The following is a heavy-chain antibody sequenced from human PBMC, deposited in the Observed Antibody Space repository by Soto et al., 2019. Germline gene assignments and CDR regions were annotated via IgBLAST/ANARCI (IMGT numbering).Heavy chain of an antibody. CDR2: IIPIFGTA. D-gene: IGHD3-22*01. CDR3: ATKLTTRAGEVVVEFDY. J-gene: IGHJ4*02. V-gene: IGHV1-69*01. CDR1: GGTFRSYA. Sequence: QVQLVQSGAEVKKPGSSVKVSCKDSGGTFRSYAISWVRQAPGQGLEWMGGIIPIFGTANYAEKFQGRVTITAEESTRTAYMELSSLRSDETAVYYCATKLTTRAGEVVVEFDYCGQGTLVTVAS.